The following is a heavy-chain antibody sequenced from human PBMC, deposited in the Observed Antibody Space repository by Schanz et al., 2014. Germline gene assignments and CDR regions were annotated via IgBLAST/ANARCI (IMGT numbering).Heavy chain of an antibody. CDR2: INPNSGGT. J-gene: IGHJ6*02. Sequence: QVQLVQSGAEVKKPGASVKVSCKSSGYTFTDYHIHWVRQAPGQGLEYMGRINPNSGGTNFAQKFQGRVTMTSDTSSSTVYMELSSLRSEDTAVYYCARNYDGHSEESDRYGMDVWGQGTTVTVSS. V-gene: IGHV1-2*06. CDR1: GYTFTDYH. CDR3: ARNYDGHSEESDRYGMDV. D-gene: IGHD1-7*01.